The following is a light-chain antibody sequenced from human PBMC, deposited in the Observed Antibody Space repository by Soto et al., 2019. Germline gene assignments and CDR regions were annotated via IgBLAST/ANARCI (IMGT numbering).Light chain of an antibody. CDR1: QGISTW. CDR3: QQYYSYPQT. J-gene: IGKJ1*01. Sequence: DIQMTQSPSTLSASVVDGVTITCRASQGISTWLAWYQQKPGKAPKLLIYAASTLQSGVPSRFSGSGSGTDFTLTISCLQSEDFATYYCQQYYSYPQTFGQGTKVDNK. V-gene: IGKV1-5*01. CDR2: AAS.